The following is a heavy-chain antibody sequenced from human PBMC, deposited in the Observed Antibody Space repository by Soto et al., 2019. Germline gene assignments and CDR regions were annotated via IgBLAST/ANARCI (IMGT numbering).Heavy chain of an antibody. CDR1: GGTFSSYA. V-gene: IGHV1-69*06. CDR3: ARDLGSPPYAAAGYFDY. Sequence: SVKVSCKASGGTFSSYAISWVRQAPGQGLEWMGGIIPIFGTANYAQKFQGRVTITADTSKNQFSLQLNSVTPEDTAVYYCARDLGSPPYAAAGYFDYWGQGTLVTVSS. J-gene: IGHJ4*02. D-gene: IGHD6-13*01. CDR2: IIPIFGTA.